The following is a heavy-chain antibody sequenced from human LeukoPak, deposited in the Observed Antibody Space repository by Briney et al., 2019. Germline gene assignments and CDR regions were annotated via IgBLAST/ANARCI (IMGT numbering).Heavy chain of an antibody. D-gene: IGHD4-23*01. CDR2: ISGSGGST. CDR3: AKDQGDYGGNYDY. CDR1: GFTFSSYA. Sequence: GGSLRFSCAASGFTFSSYAMSWVRQAPGKGLEWVSAISGSGGSTYYADSVKGRFTISRDNSKNTLYLQMNSLRAEDTAVYYCAKDQGDYGGNYDYWGQGTLVTVSS. J-gene: IGHJ4*02. V-gene: IGHV3-23*01.